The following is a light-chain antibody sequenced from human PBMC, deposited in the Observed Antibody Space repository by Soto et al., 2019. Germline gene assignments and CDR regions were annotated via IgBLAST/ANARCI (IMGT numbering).Light chain of an antibody. V-gene: IGKV1-12*01. CDR2: AAS. CDR3: QKANTFPIN. J-gene: IGKJ5*01. CDR1: QGISSW. Sequence: DTQMTQSPSSVSASVVDRVTITCRASQGISSWLALYQQKPGKAPNLLIYAASRLQSGVPSRFSGSGSGTAFTLTISSLQPEDFATYYCQKANTFPINFGQGTRLEIK.